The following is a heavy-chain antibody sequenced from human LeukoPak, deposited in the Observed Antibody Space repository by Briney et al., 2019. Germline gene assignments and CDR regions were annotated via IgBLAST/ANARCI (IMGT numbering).Heavy chain of an antibody. CDR2: IYYSGSS. D-gene: IGHD3-3*01. CDR3: ARGFWSDHNWFDP. CDR1: GGSISSSSYN. Sequence: SETLSLTCTVSGGSISSSSYNWGWIRQPPGKGLEWIGSIYYSGSSYYNPSLKSRVTISGDTSKNQFSLRVTSVTAADTAVYYCARGFWSDHNWFDPWGQGTLVTVSS. V-gene: IGHV4-39*07. J-gene: IGHJ5*02.